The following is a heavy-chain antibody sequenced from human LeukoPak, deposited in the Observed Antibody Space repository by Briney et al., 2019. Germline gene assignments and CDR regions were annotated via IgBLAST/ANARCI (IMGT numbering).Heavy chain of an antibody. V-gene: IGHV3-53*01. CDR3: ARNPQSSQQLVSY. Sequence: AGGSLRLSCAASGFTFSSRAMTWVRQVPGKGLEWVSVIYSDGSTYYADSVKGRFTISRDNSKNTLYLQMNSLRAEDTAVYYCARNPQSSQQLVSYWGQGTLVTVSS. CDR1: GFTFSSRA. CDR2: IYSDGST. J-gene: IGHJ4*02. D-gene: IGHD6-13*01.